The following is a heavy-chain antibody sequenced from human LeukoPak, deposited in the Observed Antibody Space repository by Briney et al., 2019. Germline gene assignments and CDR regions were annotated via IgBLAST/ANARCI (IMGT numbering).Heavy chain of an antibody. D-gene: IGHD2-8*01. Sequence: PSETLSLTCAVSGYSISSGYYWGWIRQPPGKGLEWIGSIYHSGSTYYNPSLKSRVTISVDTSKNQFSLKLSSVTAADTAVYYCARDRRPGLYNWGQGTLVTVSS. V-gene: IGHV4-38-2*02. CDR1: GYSISSGYY. CDR2: IYHSGST. CDR3: ARDRRPGLYN. J-gene: IGHJ4*02.